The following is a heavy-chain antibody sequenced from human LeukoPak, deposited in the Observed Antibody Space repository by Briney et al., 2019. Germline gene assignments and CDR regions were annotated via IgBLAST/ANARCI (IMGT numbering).Heavy chain of an antibody. CDR2: ISGSGGST. CDR1: GFTFSDYY. Sequence: GGSLRLSCAASGFTFSDYYMSWVRQAPGEGLEWVSAISGSGGSTYYAESVKGRFTISRDNSKNTLYLQMNSLRGEDKAVYYCAGGGTSPDNWFDPWGQGTLVTVSS. J-gene: IGHJ5*02. D-gene: IGHD3-16*01. V-gene: IGHV3-23*01. CDR3: AGGGTSPDNWFDP.